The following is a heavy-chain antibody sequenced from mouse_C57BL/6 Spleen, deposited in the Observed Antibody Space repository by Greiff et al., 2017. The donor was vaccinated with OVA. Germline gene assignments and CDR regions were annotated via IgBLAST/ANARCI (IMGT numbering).Heavy chain of an antibody. J-gene: IGHJ1*03. CDR2: IDPENGDT. CDR3: TTQDYGSSWYFDV. Sequence: VQLQQSGAELVRPGASVKLSCTASGFNIKDDSMHWVKQRPEQGLEWIGWIDPENGDTEYTSKFKGKATITADTSSNTAYLQLSSLASEDTAVYYCTTQDYGSSWYFDVWGKGTTVTVSS. V-gene: IGHV14-4*01. D-gene: IGHD1-1*01. CDR1: GFNIKDDS.